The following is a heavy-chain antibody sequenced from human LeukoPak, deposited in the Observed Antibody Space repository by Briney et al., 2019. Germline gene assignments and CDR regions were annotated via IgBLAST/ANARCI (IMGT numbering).Heavy chain of an antibody. Sequence: SETLSLTCAVSGGPFSGYFWSWIRQSSGKGLEWIGYIYYSGSTNYNPSLKSRVTISVDTSKNQFSLKLSSVTAADTAVYYCARDKADGNFDYWGQGTLVTVSS. CDR3: ARDKADGNFDY. CDR2: IYYSGST. V-gene: IGHV4-59*01. CDR1: GGPFSGYF. J-gene: IGHJ4*02. D-gene: IGHD2-15*01.